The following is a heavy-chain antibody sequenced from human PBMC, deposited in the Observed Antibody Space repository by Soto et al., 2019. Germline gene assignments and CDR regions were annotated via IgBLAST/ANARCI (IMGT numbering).Heavy chain of an antibody. CDR1: GGSISSGGYY. Sequence: SSETLSLTCTVSGGSISSGGYYWSWIRQHPGKGLEWIGYIYYSGSTYYNPSLKSRVTISVDTSKNQFSLKLSSVTAADTAVYYCASAFGYCSSTGCPLVAFDISGQGTTVTVSS. CDR2: IYYSGST. V-gene: IGHV4-31*03. D-gene: IGHD2-2*03. CDR3: ASAFGYCSSTGCPLVAFDI. J-gene: IGHJ3*02.